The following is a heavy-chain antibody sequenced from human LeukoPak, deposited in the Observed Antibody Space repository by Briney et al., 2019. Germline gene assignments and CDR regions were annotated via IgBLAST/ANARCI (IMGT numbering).Heavy chain of an antibody. J-gene: IGHJ4*02. V-gene: IGHV4-34*01. Sequence: SETLSLNCAVYGGSFSGYYWSWIRQPPGKGLEWIGEINHSGSTNYNPSLKSRVTISVDTSKNQFSLKLSSVTAADTAVYYCARGSLRYFDWLLRPYYFDYWGQGTLVTVSS. CDR3: ARGSLRYFDWLLRPYYFDY. D-gene: IGHD3-9*01. CDR2: INHSGST. CDR1: GGSFSGYY.